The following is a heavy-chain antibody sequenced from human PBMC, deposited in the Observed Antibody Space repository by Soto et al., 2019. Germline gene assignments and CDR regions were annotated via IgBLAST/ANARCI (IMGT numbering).Heavy chain of an antibody. CDR3: APSRWGGSWLRAENWFDP. Sequence: GASVKVSCKASGYTFTSYGISWVRQAPGQGLEWMGWISAYNGNTNYAQKLQGRVTMTTDTSTSTAYMELRSPRSDDTAVYYCAPSRWGGSWLRAENWFDPWGQGTLVTVSS. J-gene: IGHJ5*02. CDR2: ISAYNGNT. V-gene: IGHV1-18*04. D-gene: IGHD1-26*01. CDR1: GYTFTSYG.